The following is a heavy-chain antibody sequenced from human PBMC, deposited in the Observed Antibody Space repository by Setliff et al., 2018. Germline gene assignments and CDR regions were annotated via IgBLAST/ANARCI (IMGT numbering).Heavy chain of an antibody. V-gene: IGHV3-7*03. CDR3: ARIFLYGTSWYFDN. CDR2: IMQDGGAQ. D-gene: IGHD3-3*01. CDR1: GFTFNNYW. Sequence: GGSLRLSCEAFGFTFNNYWMSWVRQAPGKGLEWVANIMQDGGAQYYLDSVKGRFTVSRDNSNNTLYLHMSGLRAEDTAVYFCARIFLYGTSWYFDNWGQGTLVTVSS. J-gene: IGHJ4*02.